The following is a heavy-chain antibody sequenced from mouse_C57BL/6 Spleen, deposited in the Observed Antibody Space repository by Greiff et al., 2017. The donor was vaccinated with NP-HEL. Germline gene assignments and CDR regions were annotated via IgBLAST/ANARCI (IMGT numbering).Heavy chain of an antibody. CDR2: ISSGSSTI. D-gene: IGHD1-1*01. J-gene: IGHJ1*03. Sequence: EVNVVESGGGLVKPGGSLKLSCAASGFTFSDYGMHWVRQAPEKGLEWVAYISSGSSTIYYADTVKGRFTISRDNAKNTLFLQMTSLRSEDTAMYYCDRSSYWYFDVWGTGTTVTVSS. V-gene: IGHV5-17*01. CDR3: DRSSYWYFDV. CDR1: GFTFSDYG.